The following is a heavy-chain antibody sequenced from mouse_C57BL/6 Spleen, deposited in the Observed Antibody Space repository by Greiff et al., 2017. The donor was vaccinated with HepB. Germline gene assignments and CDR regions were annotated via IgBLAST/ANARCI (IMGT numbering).Heavy chain of an antibody. V-gene: IGHV1-18*01. D-gene: IGHD3-2*02. Sequence: VQLQQSGPELVKPGASVKIPCKASGYTFTDYNMDWVKQSHGKSLEWIGDINPNNGGTIYNQKFKGKATLTVDKSSSTAYMELRSLTSEDTAVYYCARGGAQATGIAYWGKGTLVTVSA. CDR2: INPNNGGT. CDR1: GYTFTDYN. CDR3: ARGGAQATGIAY. J-gene: IGHJ3*01.